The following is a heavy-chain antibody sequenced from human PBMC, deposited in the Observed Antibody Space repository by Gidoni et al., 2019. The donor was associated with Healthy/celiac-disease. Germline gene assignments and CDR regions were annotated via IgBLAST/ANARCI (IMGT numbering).Heavy chain of an antibody. CDR3: ARGAGGVDP. V-gene: IGHV4-34*01. J-gene: IGHJ5*02. CDR1: GGSFSGFY. Sequence: QVLLQQWAAGLLKPSETLSLPCAVYGGSFSGFYWSWIRQPPRKGLEWIGESNHSGSTNYNPSLKSRVTISVDTSKIQFSLKLISVTAADTGVYYCARGAGGVDPWGQGTLVTVSS. CDR2: SNHSGST.